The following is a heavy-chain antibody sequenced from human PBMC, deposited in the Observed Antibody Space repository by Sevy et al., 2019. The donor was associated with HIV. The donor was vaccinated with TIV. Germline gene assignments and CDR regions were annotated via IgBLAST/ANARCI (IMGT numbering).Heavy chain of an antibody. CDR2: INPSGGST. CDR3: ARDLSTASNYYYYYGMDV. D-gene: IGHD5-18*01. J-gene: IGHJ6*02. Sequence: ASVKVSCKASGYTFTSYYMHWVRQAPGQGLEWMGIINPSGGSTSYAQKFQGRVTMTRDTSTSTVYMALSSLRSEDTAVYYCARDLSTASNYYYYYGMDVWGQGTTVTVSS. V-gene: IGHV1-46*01. CDR1: GYTFTSYY.